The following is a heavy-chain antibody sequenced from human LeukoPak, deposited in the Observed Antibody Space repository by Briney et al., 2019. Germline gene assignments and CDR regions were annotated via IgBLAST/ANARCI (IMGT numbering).Heavy chain of an antibody. CDR2: ISSSSTSI. J-gene: IGHJ4*02. Sequence: GGSPRLSCAASGFTFSIYSMNWVRQPPGKGLEWVSYISSSSTSIYYADSVKRRFTISRDNAKNSLYLQMNSLRDDDTAVYYCASSDDYGGNRFDYWGQGTLVTVSS. D-gene: IGHD4-23*01. V-gene: IGHV3-48*02. CDR3: ASSDDYGGNRFDY. CDR1: GFTFSIYS.